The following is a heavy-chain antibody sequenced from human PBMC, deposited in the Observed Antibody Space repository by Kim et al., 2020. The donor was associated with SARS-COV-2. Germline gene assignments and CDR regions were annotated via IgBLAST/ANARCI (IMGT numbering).Heavy chain of an antibody. CDR2: IYSGGAT. CDR3: ARGRIPHWYFDL. J-gene: IGHJ2*01. Sequence: GGSLRLSCAASGFTVSSNYMSWVRQAPGKGLEWVSVIYSGGATYYADSVKGRFTISRDNSKNTLYLQMNSLRAEDTAVYYCARGRIPHWYFDLWGRGTLVTVSS. V-gene: IGHV3-53*01. CDR1: GFTVSSNY. D-gene: IGHD2-2*02.